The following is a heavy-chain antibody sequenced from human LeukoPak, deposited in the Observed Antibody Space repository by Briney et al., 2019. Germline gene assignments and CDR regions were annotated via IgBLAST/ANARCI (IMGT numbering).Heavy chain of an antibody. CDR1: GYTFTSHG. Sequence: ASVKVSCKASGYTFTSHGISWVRQAPGQGLEWMGWISAYNGNTNYAQKLQGRVTMTTDTSTSTAYMELRSLRSDDTAVYYCARASHSALTYGMDVWGQGTTVTVSS. CDR3: ARASHSALTYGMDV. V-gene: IGHV1-18*01. D-gene: IGHD4/OR15-4a*01. CDR2: ISAYNGNT. J-gene: IGHJ6*02.